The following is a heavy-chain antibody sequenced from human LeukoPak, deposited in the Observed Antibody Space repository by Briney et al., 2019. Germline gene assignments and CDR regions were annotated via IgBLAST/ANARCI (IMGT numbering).Heavy chain of an antibody. D-gene: IGHD3-22*01. J-gene: IGHJ4*02. Sequence: GRSLKLSCAASGFTFSSYGMHWVRQAPGKGLEWVAVIWYDGSNKYYADSVKGRFTTSRDNSKNTLYLQMNSLRAEDTAVYYCARDTALYYYDSSGLFDYWGQGTLVTVSS. CDR1: GFTFSSYG. CDR2: IWYDGSNK. V-gene: IGHV3-33*01. CDR3: ARDTALYYYDSSGLFDY.